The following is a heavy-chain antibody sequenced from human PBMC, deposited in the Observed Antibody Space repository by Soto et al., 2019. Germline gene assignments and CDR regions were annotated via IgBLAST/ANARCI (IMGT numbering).Heavy chain of an antibody. CDR1: GFTSSSFV. CDR2: ISSDGNNQ. CDR3: GKERGRLDAFDM. D-gene: IGHD5-12*01. J-gene: IGHJ3*02. V-gene: IGHV3-30*18. Sequence: QVQLVESGGGVVQPGTSLRLSCAASGFTSSSFVIHWVRQAPGKGLEWLAVISSDGNNQYYADSVKGRFTISRDNSKRTLYLQLNSLRAEDTAVYFCGKERGRLDAFDMCGQGTMVTVSS.